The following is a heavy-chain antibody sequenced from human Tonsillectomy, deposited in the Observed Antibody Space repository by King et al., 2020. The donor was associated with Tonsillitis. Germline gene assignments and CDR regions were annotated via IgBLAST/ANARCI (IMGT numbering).Heavy chain of an antibody. CDR1: GFTFSSYG. CDR2: IWYDGRNK. CDR3: ARDGPNYYYMDV. V-gene: IGHV3-33*08. D-gene: IGHD3/OR15-3a*01. Sequence: VQLVESGGGVVQPGRSLRLSCAASGFTFSSYGMHWVRQAPGKGLQWVAVIWYDGRNKYYAVSVKGRFTISRDNSKNTLYLQMNSLRAEDTAVYYCARDGPNYYYMDVWGKGTTVTVSS. J-gene: IGHJ6*03.